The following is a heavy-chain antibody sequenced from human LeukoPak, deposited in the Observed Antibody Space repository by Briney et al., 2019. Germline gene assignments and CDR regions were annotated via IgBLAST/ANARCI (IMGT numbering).Heavy chain of an antibody. D-gene: IGHD3-10*01. J-gene: IGHJ4*02. V-gene: IGHV4-34*01. CDR2: ISRRGNT. CDR1: GGSFSGYY. Sequence: SETLSLTCAVYGGSFSGYYWSWIRQPPGKGLEWIGQISRRGNTNYNPSLKSRVTISVDTSKNQLSLKLSTVTAADTALYYCARHGEYYFDYWGQGTLSPSPQ. CDR3: ARHGEYYFDY.